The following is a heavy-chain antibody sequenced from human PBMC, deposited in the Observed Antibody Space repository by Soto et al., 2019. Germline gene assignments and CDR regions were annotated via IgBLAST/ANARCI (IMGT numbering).Heavy chain of an antibody. CDR3: ASDYDYIWGSYREGGFDY. CDR2: IIPIFGTA. Sequence: QVQLVQSGAEVKKPGSSVKVSCKASGGTFSSYAISWVRQAPGQGLEWMGGIIPIFGTANYAQKFQGRVTITADESTRTAYMELSSLRSEDMAVYFCASDYDYIWGSYREGGFDYWGQGTLVTVSS. D-gene: IGHD3-16*02. CDR1: GGTFSSYA. J-gene: IGHJ4*02. V-gene: IGHV1-69*01.